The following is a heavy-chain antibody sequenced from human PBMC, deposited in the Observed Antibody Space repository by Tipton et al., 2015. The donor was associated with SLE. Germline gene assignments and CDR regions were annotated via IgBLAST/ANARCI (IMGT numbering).Heavy chain of an antibody. CDR3: AGTRGVAGGARVCDP. V-gene: IGHV1-18*01. CDR1: GYTFTSYG. CDR2: ISAYNGKT. D-gene: IGHD6-19*01. Sequence: QLVQSGPEVKKPGASVKVSCKASGYTFTSYGISWVRQAPGQGLEWMGWISAYNGKTNYPQKLQGRVTKTTDTPTSPAYMELRSPRSEAWAVYHGAGTRGVAGGARVCDPGGRGP. J-gene: IGHJ2*01.